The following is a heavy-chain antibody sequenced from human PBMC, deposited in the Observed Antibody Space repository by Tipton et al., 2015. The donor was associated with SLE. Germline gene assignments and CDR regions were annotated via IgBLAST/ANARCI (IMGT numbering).Heavy chain of an antibody. CDR1: GFTFDDYA. Sequence: SLRLSCAASGFTFDDYAMHWVRQAPGKGLVWVSRVYTDGVTTDYADSVRGRFTISRDNTRNSLYLQMNSLTDEDTAVYYCGRKAVDYWGQGTLVTVSS. CDR3: GRKAVDY. J-gene: IGHJ4*02. V-gene: IGHV3-74*01. CDR2: VYTDGVTT.